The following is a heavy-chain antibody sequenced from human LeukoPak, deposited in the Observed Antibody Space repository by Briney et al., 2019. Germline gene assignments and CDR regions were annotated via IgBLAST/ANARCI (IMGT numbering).Heavy chain of an antibody. Sequence: SETLPLTCTVYGGSISSSSYYWGWIRQPPGKGLEWIGSIYYSGSTYYNPSLKSRVTISVDTSKNQFSLKLSSVTAADTAVYYCARDYYDSSGFDFYYGMDVWGQGTTVTVSS. CDR1: GGSISSSSYY. D-gene: IGHD3-22*01. CDR2: IYYSGST. CDR3: ARDYYDSSGFDFYYGMDV. J-gene: IGHJ6*02. V-gene: IGHV4-39*01.